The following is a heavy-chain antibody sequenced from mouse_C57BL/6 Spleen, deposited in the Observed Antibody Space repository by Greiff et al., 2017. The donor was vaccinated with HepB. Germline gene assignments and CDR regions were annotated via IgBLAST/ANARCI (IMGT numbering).Heavy chain of an antibody. Sequence: EVKLQESGPELVKPGASVKISCKASGYSFTGYYMNWVKQSPEKSLEWIGEINPSTGGTTYNQKFKAKATLTVDKSSSTAYMQLKSLTSEDSAVYYCARRNYYGSSPWFAYWGQGTLVTVSA. CDR3: ARRNYYGSSPWFAY. J-gene: IGHJ3*01. CDR1: GYSFTGYY. V-gene: IGHV1-42*01. CDR2: INPSTGGT. D-gene: IGHD1-1*01.